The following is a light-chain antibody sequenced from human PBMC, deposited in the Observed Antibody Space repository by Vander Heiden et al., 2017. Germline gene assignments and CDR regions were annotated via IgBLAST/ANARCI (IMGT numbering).Light chain of an antibody. Sequence: SELTQDPAVSVALGQTVRITCQGDSLRSYYASWYQQKPGQAPVLVIYGKNNRPSGIPDRFSGSSSGNTASLTITGAQAEDEADYYCNSRDSSGNHVVFGGGTKLTVL. CDR2: GKN. CDR3: NSRDSSGNHVV. CDR1: SLRSYY. J-gene: IGLJ2*01. V-gene: IGLV3-19*01.